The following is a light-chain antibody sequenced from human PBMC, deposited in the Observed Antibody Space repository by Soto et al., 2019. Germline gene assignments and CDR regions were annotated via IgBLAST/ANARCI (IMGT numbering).Light chain of an antibody. CDR1: QSVSSSY. Sequence: EIVLTQSPGTLSLSPGERATLSCRASQSVSSSYLAWYQQKPGQAPRLLIYGASSRATGIPDRFSGSGSGTDFTLTISILEPEDFAVYYCQQYGSSRSITFGQGTRLEIK. CDR2: GAS. V-gene: IGKV3-20*01. CDR3: QQYGSSRSIT. J-gene: IGKJ5*01.